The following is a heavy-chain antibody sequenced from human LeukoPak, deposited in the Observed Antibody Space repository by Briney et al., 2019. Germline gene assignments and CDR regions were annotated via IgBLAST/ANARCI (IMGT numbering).Heavy chain of an antibody. CDR3: AKDTVLRYFDWSPTPLDY. J-gene: IGHJ4*02. D-gene: IGHD3-9*01. V-gene: IGHV3-30*18. CDR2: ISYDGSNK. CDR1: GFTFSSYG. Sequence: TGGSLRLSCAASGFTFSSYGMHWVRQAPGKGLEWVAVISYDGSNKYYADSVKGRFTISRDNSKNTLYLQMNSLRAEDTAVYYCAKDTVLRYFDWSPTPLDYWGQGTLVTVSS.